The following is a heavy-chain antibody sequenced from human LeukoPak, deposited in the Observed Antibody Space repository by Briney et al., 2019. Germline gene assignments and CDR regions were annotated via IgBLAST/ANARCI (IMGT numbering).Heavy chain of an antibody. Sequence: ASVKVSCKASGGTFSSYAISWVRQAPGQGLEWMGGIIPIFGTANYAQKFQGRVTITADESTSTAYMELSSLRSEDTAVYYCAREVDYDSSGYYSALLDYWGQGTLVTVSS. CDR2: IIPIFGTA. V-gene: IGHV1-69*13. D-gene: IGHD3-22*01. CDR3: AREVDYDSSGYYSALLDY. CDR1: GGTFSSYA. J-gene: IGHJ4*02.